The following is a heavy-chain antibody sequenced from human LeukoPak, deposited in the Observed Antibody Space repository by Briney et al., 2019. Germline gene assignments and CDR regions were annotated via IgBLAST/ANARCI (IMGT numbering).Heavy chain of an antibody. J-gene: IGHJ6*03. V-gene: IGHV3-7*01. Sequence: GGSLRLSCAASGFTFSSYWMSWVRQAPGKGLEWVANIKQDGSEKYYVDSVKGRFTISRDNAKNSLYLQMNSLRAEDTAVYYCARDRRFLEIYYYYYMDVWGKGTTVTVS. CDR1: GFTFSSYW. CDR3: ARDRRFLEIYYYYYMDV. CDR2: IKQDGSEK. D-gene: IGHD3-3*01.